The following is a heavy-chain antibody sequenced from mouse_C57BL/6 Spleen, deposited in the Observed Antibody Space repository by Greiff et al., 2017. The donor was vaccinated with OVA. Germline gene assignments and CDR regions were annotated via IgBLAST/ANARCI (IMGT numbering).Heavy chain of an antibody. D-gene: IGHD1-1*01. Sequence: QVQLQQSGPELVKPGASVKISCKASGYAFSSSWMNWVKQRPGKGLEWIGRIYPGDGDTNYNGKFKGKATLTADTSSSTAYMQLSSLTSEYSAVYFCAREVYYYGSSPGLAYWGQGTLVTVSA. V-gene: IGHV1-82*01. CDR3: AREVYYYGSSPGLAY. CDR2: IYPGDGDT. CDR1: GYAFSSSW. J-gene: IGHJ3*01.